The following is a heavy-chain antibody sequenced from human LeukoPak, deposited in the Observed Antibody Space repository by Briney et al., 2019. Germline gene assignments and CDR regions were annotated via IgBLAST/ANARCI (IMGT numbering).Heavy chain of an antibody. V-gene: IGHV4-30-4*08. CDR1: GGSISSGDYY. J-gene: IGHJ4*02. D-gene: IGHD6-19*01. CDR3: ARAHWGVYSSGWYSWDY. CDR2: IYYSGST. Sequence: SQTLSLTCTVSGGSISSGDYYWSWIRQPPGKGLEWIGYIYYSGSTYYNPSLKSRVTISVDTSKNQFSLKLSSVTAADTAVYYCARAHWGVYSSGWYSWDYWGQGTLVTVSS.